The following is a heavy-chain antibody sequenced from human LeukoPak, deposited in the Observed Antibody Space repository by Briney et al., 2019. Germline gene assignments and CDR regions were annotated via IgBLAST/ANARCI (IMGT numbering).Heavy chain of an antibody. CDR2: IYHSGST. V-gene: IGHV4-38-2*02. J-gene: IGHJ6*03. D-gene: IGHD1-1*01. CDR3: ARDKVPLERRSIYYYYYMDV. Sequence: SETLSLTCTVSGYSISSGYYWGWIRQPPGKGLEWIGSIYHSGSTYYNPSLKSRVTISVDTSKNQFSLKLSSVTAADTAVYYCARDKVPLERRSIYYYYYMDVWGKGTTVTVSS. CDR1: GYSISSGYY.